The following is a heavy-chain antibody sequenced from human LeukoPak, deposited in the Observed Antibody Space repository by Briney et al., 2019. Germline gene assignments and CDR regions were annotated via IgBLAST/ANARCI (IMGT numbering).Heavy chain of an antibody. Sequence: SETLSLTCAVYGGSFSGYSWSWIRQPPGKGLEWIGEIDRSGSTNYNPSLKSRLTISVDTSKNQFSLKLSSVTAADTAVYYCARSVPQPIAARPSYAFDIWGQGTMVTVSS. CDR1: GGSFSGYS. D-gene: IGHD6-6*01. CDR3: ARSVPQPIAARPSYAFDI. CDR2: IDRSGST. V-gene: IGHV4-34*01. J-gene: IGHJ3*02.